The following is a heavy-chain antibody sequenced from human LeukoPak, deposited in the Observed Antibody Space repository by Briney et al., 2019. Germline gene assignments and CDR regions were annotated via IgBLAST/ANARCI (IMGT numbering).Heavy chain of an antibody. D-gene: IGHD3-10*01. CDR2: ISGSGGST. V-gene: IGHV3-23*01. Sequence: GGSLRLSCAASGFTFSSYAMSWVRQAPGKGLEWVSAISGSGGSTYYADSVKGRFTISRDNSKYTLYLQMNSLRAEDTAVYYCAKYDGSGSYYYYYYGMDVWGQGTTVTVSS. CDR3: AKYDGSGSYYYYYYGMDV. J-gene: IGHJ6*02. CDR1: GFTFSSYA.